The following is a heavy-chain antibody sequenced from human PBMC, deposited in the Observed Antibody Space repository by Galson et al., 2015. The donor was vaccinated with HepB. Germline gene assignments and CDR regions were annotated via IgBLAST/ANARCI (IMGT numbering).Heavy chain of an antibody. CDR1: GASISDYY. V-gene: IGHV4-59*08. CDR3: ARQNWNYRPDFDS. J-gene: IGHJ5*01. D-gene: IGHD1-7*01. CDR2: MYYGGTT. Sequence: LSLTCTVSGASISDYYWSWIRQPPGKGLEWIGFMYYGGTTNYNPFLKSRVFMSGDTSKNQLYLNLNSMSSADTAVYYCARQNWNYRPDFDSWGQGTLVSVSS.